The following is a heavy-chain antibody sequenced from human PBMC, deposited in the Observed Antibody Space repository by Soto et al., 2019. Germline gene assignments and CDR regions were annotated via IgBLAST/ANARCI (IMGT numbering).Heavy chain of an antibody. V-gene: IGHV4-31*03. CDR1: GGSISSGGYY. CDR3: AGSDYYDSSGYYYRVDY. Sequence: QVQLQESGPGLVKPSQTLSLTCTVSGGSISSGGYYWTWIRQHPGKGLEWIGYIYYSGSTYYNPSLESRVTISVDTSKNQFSLKLSSVTAADTAVYYCAGSDYYDSSGYYYRVDYWGQGTLFTVSS. CDR2: IYYSGST. J-gene: IGHJ4*02. D-gene: IGHD3-22*01.